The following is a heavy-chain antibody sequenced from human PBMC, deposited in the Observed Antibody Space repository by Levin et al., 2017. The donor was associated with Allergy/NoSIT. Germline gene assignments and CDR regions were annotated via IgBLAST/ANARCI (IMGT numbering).Heavy chain of an antibody. J-gene: IGHJ6*02. V-gene: IGHV4-59*01. CDR1: GGSISSYY. Sequence: LETLSLTCTASGGSISSYYWSWIRQPPGKGLEWIGYIYYSGSTNYNPSPKSRVTISVDTTTNQFTIKLRSVTDADTAVYYCAGGYSSSWYFDYYYGMDVWGQGTTVTVSS. CDR3: AGGYSSSWYFDYYYGMDV. D-gene: IGHD6-13*01. CDR2: IYYSGST.